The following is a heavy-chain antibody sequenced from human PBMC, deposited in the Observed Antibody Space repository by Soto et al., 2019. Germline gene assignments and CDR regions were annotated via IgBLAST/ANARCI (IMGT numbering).Heavy chain of an antibody. V-gene: IGHV1-2*04. CDR3: ARVPRGVYYGMDV. Sequence: QVQLVQSGAEVKKPGGSVKVSCKASGYTFTDYYMHWVRQAPGQRLEWMGWINPNSGTTNYAQKFQGWVTMTRDTSITTVYMEVSRLRSDDTAVYYCARVPRGVYYGMDVWGQGTTVTVSS. CDR1: GYTFTDYY. D-gene: IGHD3-10*01. CDR2: INPNSGTT. J-gene: IGHJ6*02.